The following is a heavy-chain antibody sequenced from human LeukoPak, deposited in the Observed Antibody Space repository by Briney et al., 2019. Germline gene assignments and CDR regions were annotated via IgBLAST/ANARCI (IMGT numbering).Heavy chain of an antibody. CDR3: AKVTAGIRDYDFWSGYWDY. Sequence: PGGSLRLSCAASGFTFSSYALGWVRQAPGKGLEWVSAISGSGGGTYYADSVKGRFTISRDNSKNTLYLQMNSLRAEDTAVYYCAKVTAGIRDYDFWSGYWDYWGQGTLVTVSS. D-gene: IGHD3-3*01. J-gene: IGHJ4*02. V-gene: IGHV3-23*01. CDR2: ISGSGGGT. CDR1: GFTFSSYA.